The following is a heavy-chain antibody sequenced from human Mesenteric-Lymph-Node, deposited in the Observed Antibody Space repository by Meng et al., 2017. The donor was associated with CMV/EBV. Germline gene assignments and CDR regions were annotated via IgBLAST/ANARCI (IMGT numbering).Heavy chain of an antibody. CDR1: CVNSDDYC. CDR2: LYYNGHS. CDR3: AKGDTAVVFGGGWFDP. D-gene: IGHD6-19*01. J-gene: IGHJ5*02. Sequence: CVNSDDYCWRWIPQPPEKGLVWFEYLYYNGHSYSHPSLNSRVTISEDTTENQFSLKLASVTAAATAVYYCAKGDTAVVFGGGWFDPWGPGILVTVSS. V-gene: IGHV4-30-4*01.